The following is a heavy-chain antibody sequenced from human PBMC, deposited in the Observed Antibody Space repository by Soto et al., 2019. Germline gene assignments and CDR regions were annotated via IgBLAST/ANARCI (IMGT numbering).Heavy chain of an antibody. V-gene: IGHV4-34*01. J-gene: IGHJ4*02. CDR3: ATLDTAMPRPYDY. CDR1: GGSFIGYY. Sequence: EILSLTCAVFGGSFIGYYWSWIRQPPGKGLEWIGEINHSGSTNYNPSLKSRVTISVDTSKNQFSLKLSSVTAADTAVYCCATLDTAMPRPYDYWGQGTLVTVSS. D-gene: IGHD5-18*01. CDR2: INHSGST.